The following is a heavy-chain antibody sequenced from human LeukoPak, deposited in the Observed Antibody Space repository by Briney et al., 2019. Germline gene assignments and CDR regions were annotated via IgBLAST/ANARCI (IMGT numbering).Heavy chain of an antibody. CDR3: ARAPATVPFGFDY. V-gene: IGHV1-69*05. D-gene: IGHD3-3*01. J-gene: IGHJ4*02. CDR1: GGTLSSYA. Sequence: ASLKVSCKASGGTLSSYAISCVRQARGQGREWRGGIIPIFSTAYYAQKFQGRVTITTDESTSTAYMELSSLRSEDTAVYYCARAPATVPFGFDYWGQGTLVTVSS. CDR2: IIPIFSTA.